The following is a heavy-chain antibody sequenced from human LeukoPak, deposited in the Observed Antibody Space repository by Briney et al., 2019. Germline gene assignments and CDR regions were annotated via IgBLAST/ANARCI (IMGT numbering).Heavy chain of an antibody. V-gene: IGHV3-74*01. CDR1: GFTFSNHW. D-gene: IGHD4-17*01. CDR3: ARGSDKTVTISGWFDP. CDR2: LNSDGRTT. J-gene: IGHJ5*02. Sequence: PGGSLRLSCAASGFTFSNHWMHWVRQGPGKGLVWVSRLNSDGRTTTYADSVKGRFTISRDNAKNTLYLQMNSLRVEDTAVYYCARGSDKTVTISGWFDPWGQGTLVTVSS.